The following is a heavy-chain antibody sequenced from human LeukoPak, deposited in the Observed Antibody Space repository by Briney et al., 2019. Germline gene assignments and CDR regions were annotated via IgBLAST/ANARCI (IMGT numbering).Heavy chain of an antibody. CDR1: GFTFSGYY. J-gene: IGHJ4*02. V-gene: IGHV3-11*01. D-gene: IGHD6-13*01. Sequence: GGSLRLSCAASGFTFSGYYMSWVRRAPGKGLEWISYITGSGGTTHYADSVKGRFTISRDNAKNSLFLQMNSLRAEDTAVYYCXXVQEQGVFFDNWGQGTLVTVSS. CDR3: XXVQEQGVFFDN. CDR2: ITGSGGTT.